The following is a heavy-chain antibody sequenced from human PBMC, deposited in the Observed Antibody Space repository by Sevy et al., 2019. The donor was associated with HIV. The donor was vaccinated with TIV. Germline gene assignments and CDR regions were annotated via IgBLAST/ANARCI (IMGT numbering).Heavy chain of an antibody. CDR2: TYYRSKWYN. D-gene: IGHD3-22*01. J-gene: IGHJ3*02. Sequence: SQTLSLTCAISGDSVSSNSAAWNWIRQSPSRGLEWLGRTYYRSKWYNDYAVSVKSRITINPDTSKNQCSLQLNSVTPEDTAVYYCARAKYYASSGYYPDAFDIWGQGTMVTVSS. CDR3: ARAKYYASSGYYPDAFDI. CDR1: GDSVSSNSAA. V-gene: IGHV6-1*01.